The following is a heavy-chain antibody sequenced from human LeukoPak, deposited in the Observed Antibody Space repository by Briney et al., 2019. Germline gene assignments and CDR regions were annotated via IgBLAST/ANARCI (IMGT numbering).Heavy chain of an antibody. V-gene: IGHV1-8*01. CDR3: ARGADCSSTSCYLGAFDI. J-gene: IGHJ3*02. D-gene: IGHD2-2*01. CDR2: MNPNSGNT. CDR1: GYTFTSYD. Sequence: ASVKVSCKASGYTFTSYDINWVRQATGLGLEWMGWMNPNSGNTGYAQKFQGRVTMTRNTSISTAYMELSSLRSEDTAVYYCARGADCSSTSCYLGAFDIWGQGTMVTVSS.